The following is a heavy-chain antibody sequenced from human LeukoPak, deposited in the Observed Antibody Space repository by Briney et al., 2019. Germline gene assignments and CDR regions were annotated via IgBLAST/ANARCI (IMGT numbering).Heavy chain of an antibody. CDR2: ISYEGSNK. CDR1: GFTFSSYG. CDR3: AKEGGYEPDY. V-gene: IGHV3-30*18. Sequence: GGSLRLSWAASGFTFSSYGMHWVRQAPGKGLEWVAVISYEGSNKYYADSVKGRFTISRDNSKHTLYLQMNSLRAEDTAVYYCAKEGGYEPDYWGQGTLVTVSS. J-gene: IGHJ4*02. D-gene: IGHD5-12*01.